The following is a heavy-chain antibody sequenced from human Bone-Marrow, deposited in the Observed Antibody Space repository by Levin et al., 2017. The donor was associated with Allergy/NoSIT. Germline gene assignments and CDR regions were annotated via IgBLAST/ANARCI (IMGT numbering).Heavy chain of an antibody. CDR3: ARDRDSSGWYTPYYYGMDV. J-gene: IGHJ6*02. V-gene: IGHV4-39*07. CDR2: VYNSGSP. Sequence: SETLSLTCTVSGGSISSSFYWGWIRQPPGKGLEWIGSVYNSGSPYYNPSLKSRLTISVDSSKNQVSLRLISVTAADTATYYCARDRDSSGWYTPYYYGMDVWGQGTTVTVSS. CDR1: GGSISSSFY. D-gene: IGHD6-19*01.